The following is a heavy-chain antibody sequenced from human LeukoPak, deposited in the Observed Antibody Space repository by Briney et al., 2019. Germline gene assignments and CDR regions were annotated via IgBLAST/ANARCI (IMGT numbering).Heavy chain of an antibody. D-gene: IGHD3-3*01. J-gene: IGHJ5*02. Sequence: ASVKVSCKASGYTFTSYYMHWVRQAPGQGLEWMGIINPSGGSTSYAQKFQGRVTMTEDTSTDTAYMELSSLRSEDTAVYYCATVTITIFGVVLDPWGQGTLVTVSS. V-gene: IGHV1-46*01. CDR1: GYTFTSYY. CDR3: ATVTITIFGVVLDP. CDR2: INPSGGST.